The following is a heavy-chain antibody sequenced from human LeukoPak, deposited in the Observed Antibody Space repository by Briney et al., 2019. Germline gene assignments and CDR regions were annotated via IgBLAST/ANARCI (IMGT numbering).Heavy chain of an antibody. D-gene: IGHD2-2*01. J-gene: IGHJ5*02. CDR2: INPNTGVT. V-gene: IGHV1-2*02. Sequence: ASVKVSCKASGYTFTDYYMHWVRQAPGQGLEWMGWINPNTGVTNYAQKFQGRVTMTRDTSISTAYVELSSLRSDDTAVYFCASGPGLPAPILDPWGQGTLVTVSS. CDR1: GYTFTDYY. CDR3: ASGPGLPAPILDP.